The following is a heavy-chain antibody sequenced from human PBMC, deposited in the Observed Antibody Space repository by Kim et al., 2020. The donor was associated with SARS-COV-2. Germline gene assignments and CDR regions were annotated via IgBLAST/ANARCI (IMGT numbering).Heavy chain of an antibody. J-gene: IGHJ4*02. CDR1: GFTFGDYA. CDR2: ISWNSGSI. D-gene: IGHD6-13*01. Sequence: GGSLRLSCAASGFTFGDYAMHWVRQAPGKGLEWVSGISWNSGSIGYADSVKGRFTISRDNAKNSLYLQMNSLGAEDTALYYCAKDWWAAGQGITSPFDYWGQGTLVTVSS. CDR3: AKDWWAAGQGITSPFDY. V-gene: IGHV3-9*01.